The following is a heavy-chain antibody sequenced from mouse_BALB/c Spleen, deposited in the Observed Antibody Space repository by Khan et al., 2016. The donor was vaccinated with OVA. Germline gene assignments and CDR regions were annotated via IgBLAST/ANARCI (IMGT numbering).Heavy chain of an antibody. J-gene: IGHJ3*01. V-gene: IGHV2-2*02. CDR2: IWSAGST. D-gene: IGHD2-2*01. Sequence: VQLQESGPGLVQPSQSLSITCTVSGFSLNNYSVHWVRQSPGKGLEWLGVIWSAGSTDYNAAFISRLTISKDHSRRQVFFKMNSLQPNDTAIYYCARRGYGYGRGALFAYWGQGTLVTVSA. CDR1: GFSLNNYS. CDR3: ARRGYGYGRGALFAY.